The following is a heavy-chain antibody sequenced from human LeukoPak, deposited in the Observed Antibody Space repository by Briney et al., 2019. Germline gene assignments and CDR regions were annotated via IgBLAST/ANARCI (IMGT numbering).Heavy chain of an antibody. CDR1: DGSINNYF. D-gene: IGHD3-10*01. Sequence: SETLSLTCTVSDGSINNYFWSWIRQSPGKGLEWIGYIYFTGSTNYNPSLNSRVTISVDTFNNQFSLKLSSVTAADTALYYCARGKVTLVRGVTTIYYFDYWGQGTLVTVSS. V-gene: IGHV4-59*01. CDR3: ARGKVTLVRGVTTIYYFDY. CDR2: IYFTGST. J-gene: IGHJ4*02.